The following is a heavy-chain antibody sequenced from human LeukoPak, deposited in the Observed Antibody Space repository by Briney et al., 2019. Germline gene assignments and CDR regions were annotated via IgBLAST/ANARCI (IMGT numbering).Heavy chain of an antibody. V-gene: IGHV4-59*01. J-gene: IGHJ5*02. CDR3: ARDRGGFGLDP. CDR2: IYYSGST. D-gene: IGHD3/OR15-3a*01. CDR1: GGSISNYY. Sequence: PSETLSLTCSVSGGSISNYYWSWIRQPPGKGLEWIGDIYYSGSTKYNPSLKSRVTISVDTSKNQFSLELSSVTAADTAIYYCARDRGGFGLDPWGQGTLVAVSS.